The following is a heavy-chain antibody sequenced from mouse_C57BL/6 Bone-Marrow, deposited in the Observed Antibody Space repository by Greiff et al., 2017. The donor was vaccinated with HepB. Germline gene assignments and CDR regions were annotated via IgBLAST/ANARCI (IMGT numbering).Heavy chain of an antibody. CDR1: GFTFSDYY. CDR2: ISNGGGST. Sequence: EVKVEESGGGLVQPGGSLKLSCAASGFTFSDYYMYWVRQTPEKRLEWVAYISNGGGSTYYPDTVKGRFTISRDNAKNTLYLQMSRLKSEDTAMYYCARHIYDGYSQGAMDYWGQGTSVTVSS. V-gene: IGHV5-12*01. J-gene: IGHJ4*01. D-gene: IGHD2-3*01. CDR3: ARHIYDGYSQGAMDY.